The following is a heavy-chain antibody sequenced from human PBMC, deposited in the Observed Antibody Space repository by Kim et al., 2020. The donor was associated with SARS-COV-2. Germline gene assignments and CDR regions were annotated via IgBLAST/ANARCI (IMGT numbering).Heavy chain of an antibody. Sequence: GGSLRLSCAASGFTFSSDNMNWVRQAPGKGLEWVSYISSSSSTIYYAHSVKGRFTISRDNAKNSLYLQMNSLRDEDTAVYYCARGRGSAPYNYYGMDVWGQGTTVTVSS. J-gene: IGHJ6*02. V-gene: IGHV3-48*02. CDR3: ARGRGSAPYNYYGMDV. CDR2: ISSSSSTI. CDR1: GFTFSSDN.